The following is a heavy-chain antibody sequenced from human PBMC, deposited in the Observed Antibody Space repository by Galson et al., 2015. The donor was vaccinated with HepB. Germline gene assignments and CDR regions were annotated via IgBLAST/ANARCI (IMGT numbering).Heavy chain of an antibody. CDR1: RYPFITYH. D-gene: IGHD2-21*01. J-gene: IGHJ4*02. V-gene: IGHV1-46*01. CDR3: ARGMNSSDWSLDS. CDR2: INLSGDFT. Sequence: SVKVSCKASRYPFITYHIHWVRQPPGQGLEWMGVINLSGDFTNYTQTFQGRVTMTTDRSTTTVYMELRSLRSADTALYFCARGMNSSDWSLDSWGQGTLVTVSS.